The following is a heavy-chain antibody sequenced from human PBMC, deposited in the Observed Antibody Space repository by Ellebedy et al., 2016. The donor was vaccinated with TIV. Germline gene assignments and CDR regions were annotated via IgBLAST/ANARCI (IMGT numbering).Heavy chain of an antibody. CDR1: GYTFTNYA. CDR3: AGVYGAFNWFDP. Sequence: AASVKVSCKASGYTFTNYAMHWVRQAPGQRLEWMGWINAGNGNTKYSQKFQGRVTITRDTSASTAYMELSSLRSEDTAVYYCAGVYGAFNWFDPWGQGTLVTVSS. CDR2: INAGNGNT. D-gene: IGHD3-16*01. V-gene: IGHV1-3*01. J-gene: IGHJ5*02.